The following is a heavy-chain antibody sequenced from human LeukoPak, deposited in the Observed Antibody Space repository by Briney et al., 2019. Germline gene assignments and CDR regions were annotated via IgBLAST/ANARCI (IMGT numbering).Heavy chain of an antibody. CDR1: GFTVSNNY. D-gene: IGHD2-21*01. CDR3: ARFTHGGDFDY. CDR2: IYGCGST. Sequence: GGSPRLSCIASGFTVSNNYMSWVRQAPGKGLEWVSVIYGCGSTSYADSVRCRFTISRDNSKNALYLQMSSLGAEGTVVYYCARFTHGGDFDYWGQGTLVTVSS. J-gene: IGHJ4*02. V-gene: IGHV3-66*01.